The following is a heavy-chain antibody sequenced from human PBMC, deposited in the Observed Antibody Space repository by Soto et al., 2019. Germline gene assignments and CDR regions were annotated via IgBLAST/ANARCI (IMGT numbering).Heavy chain of an antibody. CDR1: GYSFTNYG. D-gene: IGHD6-19*01. J-gene: IGHJ5*02. CDR3: ARAPRHHYSSGWLGPWFDP. V-gene: IGHV1-18*01. CDR2: ISGHNGNT. Sequence: ASVKVSCTASGYSFTNYGISLLRQAPGQGLEWMGWISGHNGNTNYAQTFQGRVTNTADESTSTAYMELRSLRSEDTAVYYCARAPRHHYSSGWLGPWFDPWGQGTLVTVSS.